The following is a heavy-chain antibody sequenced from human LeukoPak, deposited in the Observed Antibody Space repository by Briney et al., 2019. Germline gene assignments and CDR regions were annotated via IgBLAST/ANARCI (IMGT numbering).Heavy chain of an antibody. CDR1: GFTFSSYA. CDR2: ISGNGDST. V-gene: IGHV3-43*02. J-gene: IGHJ4*02. CDR3: AKYFKAGAAGFSFDY. Sequence: GGSLRLSCAASGFTFSSYAMSWVRQAPGKGLEWVSLISGNGDSTYYGDSVKGRFSISRVNIKNSLYLQMNSLRTEDTALYYCAKYFKAGAAGFSFDYWDRGPLVTAS. D-gene: IGHD2-15*01.